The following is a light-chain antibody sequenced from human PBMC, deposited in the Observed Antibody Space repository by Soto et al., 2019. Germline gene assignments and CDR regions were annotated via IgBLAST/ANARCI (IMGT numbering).Light chain of an antibody. J-gene: IGLJ1*01. V-gene: IGLV2-23*02. CDR3: CSYAGSSTYV. CDR1: SSDVGGYNL. CDR2: EVS. Sequence: QSALTQPASVSGSPGQSITISCTGASSDVGGYNLVSWYQQHPGKAPKLMIYEVSKRPSGVSNRFSGSKSGSTASLTISGLQPEDEADYYCCSYAGSSTYVFGTGTKVTVL.